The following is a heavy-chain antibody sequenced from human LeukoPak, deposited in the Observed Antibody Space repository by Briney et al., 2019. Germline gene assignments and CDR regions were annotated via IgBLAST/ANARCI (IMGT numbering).Heavy chain of an antibody. D-gene: IGHD4-17*01. CDR1: GYTFTSYG. CDR3: AREIYGRFDY. CDR2: IYPYNGNT. J-gene: IGHJ4*02. V-gene: IGHV1-18*01. Sequence: GSVTESCKASGYTFTSYGISWVRQAPGQGPECMGWIYPYNGNTNYALKVQGRVTMTTDTSTSTAYLELRSLRSDDTAIYYCAREIYGRFDYWGKGTRVRVSS.